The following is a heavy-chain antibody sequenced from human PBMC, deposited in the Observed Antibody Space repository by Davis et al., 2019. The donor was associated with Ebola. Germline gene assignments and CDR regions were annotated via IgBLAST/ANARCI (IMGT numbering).Heavy chain of an antibody. V-gene: IGHV4-34*01. CDR3: ARGRRRFLEWLNWFDP. CDR1: GGSFSGYY. J-gene: IGHJ5*02. Sequence: MPSETLSLTCAVYGGSFSGYYWSWIRQPPGKGLEWIGEINHSGSTNYNPSLKSRVTISVDTSKNQFSLKLSSVTAADTAVYYCARGRRRFLEWLNWFDPWGQGTLVTVSS. D-gene: IGHD3-3*01. CDR2: INHSGST.